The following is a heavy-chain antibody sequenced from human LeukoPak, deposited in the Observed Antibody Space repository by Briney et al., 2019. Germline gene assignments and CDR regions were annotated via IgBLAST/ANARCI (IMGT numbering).Heavy chain of an antibody. D-gene: IGHD6-19*01. CDR2: IYYSGST. CDR1: GGSISSYY. J-gene: IGHJ4*02. Sequence: SETLSLTCTVSGGSISSYYWSWIRQPPGKGLEWIGYIYYSGSTNYNPSLKSRVTISLDTSKSQFSLKLSSVTAADTAVYYCARASGWYRHDYWGQGTLVTVSS. CDR3: ARASGWYRHDY. V-gene: IGHV4-59*01.